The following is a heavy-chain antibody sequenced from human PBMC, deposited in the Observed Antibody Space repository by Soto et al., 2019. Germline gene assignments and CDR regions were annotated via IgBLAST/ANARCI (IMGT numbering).Heavy chain of an antibody. Sequence: EVQLLESGGGLVQPGGSLRLSCAASGFTFSSNAMRWVRQAPGKGLEWVAAIRANGENTYYADSVKGRFTISRDNSKSTLYLQVNSLSAEDTAVYYCALQEHDIGTSFDYWGQGTLVTVSS. CDR3: ALQEHDIGTSFDY. J-gene: IGHJ4*02. CDR1: GFTFSSNA. V-gene: IGHV3-23*01. D-gene: IGHD3-9*01. CDR2: IRANGENT.